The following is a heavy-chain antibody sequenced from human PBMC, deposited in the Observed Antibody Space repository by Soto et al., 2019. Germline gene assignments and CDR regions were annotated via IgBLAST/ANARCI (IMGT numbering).Heavy chain of an antibody. CDR3: AKESEGYGLDV. J-gene: IGHJ6*02. CDR2: ISYSGSIK. CDR1: DFNFKSYG. Sequence: GRLVDSGGGAVQPGRSLRLSCAASDFNFKSYGIHWVRQAPGKGLEWVAVISYSGSIKYYGDSVKGRFTISRDNPKNTLYLQMNSLRPEDTAVYYCAKESEGYGLDVWGQGTTVTVSS. V-gene: IGHV3-30*18.